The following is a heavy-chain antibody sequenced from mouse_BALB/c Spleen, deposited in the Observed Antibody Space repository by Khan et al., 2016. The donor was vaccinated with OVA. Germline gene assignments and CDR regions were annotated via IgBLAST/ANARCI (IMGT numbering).Heavy chain of an antibody. CDR3: ARMYGGDFDY. Sequence: EVQLQESGPGLVKPSRSLSLTCAATGYSFTSYYACCCIRQFPGNKLEWMAFISYSANTNYNPSLKSRVSVTRDTSKNQFFLQLNSVTTEDTATYYCARMYGGDFDYWGQGTTLTVSS. CDR1: GYSFTSYYA. V-gene: IGHV3-2*02. J-gene: IGHJ2*01. CDR2: ISYSANT. D-gene: IGHD2-10*02.